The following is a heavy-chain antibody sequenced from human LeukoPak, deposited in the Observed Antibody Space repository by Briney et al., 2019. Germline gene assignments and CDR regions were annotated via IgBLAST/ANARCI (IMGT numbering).Heavy chain of an antibody. J-gene: IGHJ5*02. CDR1: GYTFTSYD. CDR3: ARDGGGYGSGSYFFDP. CDR2: MNPNSGNT. Sequence: ASVTVSCKASGYTFTSYDINWVRQAPGQGLEWMGWMNPNSGNTGYAQKFQGRVTMTRNTSISTAYMELSSLRSEDTAVYYCARDGGGYGSGSYFFDPWGQGTLVTVSS. D-gene: IGHD3-10*01. V-gene: IGHV1-8*01.